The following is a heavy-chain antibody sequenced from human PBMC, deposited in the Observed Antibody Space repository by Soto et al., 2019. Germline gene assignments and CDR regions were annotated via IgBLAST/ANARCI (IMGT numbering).Heavy chain of an antibody. CDR2: ISGSGGST. D-gene: IGHD3-10*01. CDR3: AKIPDGLIYFSGSYYITTGYFDY. CDR1: GFTFSSYA. Sequence: GGSLRLSCAASGFTFSSYAMSWVRQAPGKGLEWVSAISGSGGSTYYADSVKGRFTISRDNSKNTLYLQMNSLRAEDTAVYYCAKIPDGLIYFSGSYYITTGYFDYWGQGTLVTVSS. J-gene: IGHJ4*02. V-gene: IGHV3-23*01.